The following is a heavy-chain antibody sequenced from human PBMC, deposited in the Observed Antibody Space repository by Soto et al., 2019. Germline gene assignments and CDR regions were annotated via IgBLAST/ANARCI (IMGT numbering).Heavy chain of an antibody. D-gene: IGHD6-6*01. V-gene: IGHV3-21*01. Sequence: PGRSLRLSCAASGFTFSSDSMNWVRQAPGKVLEWVSSISSSSSYIYYADSVKGRFTISRDNAKTSLYLQMNSLRAEDTAVYYCARDSFRVSDPFDIWGQGTMVTVSS. CDR3: ARDSFRVSDPFDI. CDR1: GFTFSSDS. J-gene: IGHJ3*02. CDR2: ISSSSSYI.